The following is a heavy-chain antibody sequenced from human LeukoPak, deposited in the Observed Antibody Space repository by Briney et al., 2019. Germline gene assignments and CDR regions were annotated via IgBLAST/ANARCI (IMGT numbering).Heavy chain of an antibody. CDR3: ARAYYGSGRNYYYYYMDV. Sequence: VSVEVSCKASGYTFTSYDINWVRQATGQGLEWMGWMNPNSGNTGYAHKFQGRVTMTRNTSISTAYMELSSLRSEDTAVYYCARAYYGSGRNYYYYYMDVWGKGTTVTVSS. CDR2: MNPNSGNT. CDR1: GYTFTSYD. V-gene: IGHV1-8*01. D-gene: IGHD3-10*01. J-gene: IGHJ6*03.